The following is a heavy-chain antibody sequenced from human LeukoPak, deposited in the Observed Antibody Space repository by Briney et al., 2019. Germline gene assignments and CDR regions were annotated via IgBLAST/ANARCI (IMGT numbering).Heavy chain of an antibody. D-gene: IGHD4-17*01. CDR3: ARPLLAYLGYGDHSWFDP. J-gene: IGHJ5*02. CDR1: GYTFTGYY. V-gene: IGHV1-2*06. CDR2: INPNSGGA. Sequence: ASVKVSCKASGYTFTGYYMHWVRQAPGQGLEWRGRINPNSGGANYAQKFQGRVTMTRDTSISTAYMELSRLRSDDTAVYYCARPLLAYLGYGDHSWFDPWGQGTLVTVSS.